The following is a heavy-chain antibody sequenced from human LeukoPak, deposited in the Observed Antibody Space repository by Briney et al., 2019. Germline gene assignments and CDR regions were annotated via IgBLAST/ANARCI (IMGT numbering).Heavy chain of an antibody. Sequence: PGGSLSLSCAASGFTFSSYDMHWVRQATGKGLEWVSAIGTAGDTYYPGSVKGRFTISRENAKNSLYLQMNSLRAGDTAVYYCARASNLYSSSWYSGFDYWGQGTLVTVSS. CDR1: GFTFSSYD. D-gene: IGHD6-13*01. V-gene: IGHV3-13*01. CDR2: IGTAGDT. J-gene: IGHJ4*02. CDR3: ARASNLYSSSWYSGFDY.